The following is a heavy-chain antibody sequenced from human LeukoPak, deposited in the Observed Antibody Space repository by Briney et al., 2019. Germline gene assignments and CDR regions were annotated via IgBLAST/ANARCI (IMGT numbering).Heavy chain of an antibody. J-gene: IGHJ4*02. Sequence: PGRSLRLSCAASGFTFSSYAMHWVRQAPGKGLEWVAVISYAGTNKHYADSVKGRFTISRDNSQNTLSLQMDSLTGEDTAVYYCARVLMTFGDYAGPFDFWGQGTLVTVSS. V-gene: IGHV3-30*01. CDR1: GFTFSSYA. D-gene: IGHD4-17*01. CDR3: ARVLMTFGDYAGPFDF. CDR2: ISYAGTNK.